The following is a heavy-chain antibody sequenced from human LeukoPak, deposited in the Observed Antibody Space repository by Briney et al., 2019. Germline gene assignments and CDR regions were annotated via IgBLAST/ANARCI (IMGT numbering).Heavy chain of an antibody. D-gene: IGHD3-22*01. Sequence: GGSLRLFCAASGFTFSTYWKHWVRQAPGKGLVWVSRIKSDGDTNYADSVKGRFTISRDNAKKTVSLQMNSLGPEDTGVYYCARAPCEIGGYYPEYFRHWGQGALVTVSS. CDR2: IKSDGDT. J-gene: IGHJ1*01. CDR3: ARAPCEIGGYYPEYFRH. V-gene: IGHV3-74*01. CDR1: GFTFSTYW.